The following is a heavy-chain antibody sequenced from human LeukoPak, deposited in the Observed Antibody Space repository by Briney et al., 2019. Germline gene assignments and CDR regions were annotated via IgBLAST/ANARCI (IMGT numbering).Heavy chain of an antibody. CDR3: ARADYSSTWSHYYYYMDV. J-gene: IGHJ6*03. V-gene: IGHV4-34*01. D-gene: IGHD6-13*01. Sequence: PSETLSLTCAVYGGSFSDYYWSWIRQPPGKGLEWIGEINDSGSTNYNPSLKSRVTISVDTSKNQFSLKLSSVTPADTAMYYCARADYSSTWSHYYYYMDVWGKGTTVTVSS. CDR2: INDSGST. CDR1: GGSFSDYY.